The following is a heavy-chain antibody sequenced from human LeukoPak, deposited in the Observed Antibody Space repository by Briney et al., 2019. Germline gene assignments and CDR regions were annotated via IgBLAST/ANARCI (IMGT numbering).Heavy chain of an antibody. J-gene: IGHJ4*02. Sequence: GGSLRLSCAASGFTFSSYSMNWVRQAPGKGLEWVSSISSSSSYIYYADSVKGRFTISRDNAKNSLYLQMNSLRAEDTAVYYCARGSPRLGYCSGGGCKLDYWGQGTLVTVSS. CDR3: ARGSPRLGYCSGGGCKLDY. V-gene: IGHV3-21*01. D-gene: IGHD2-15*01. CDR2: ISSSSSYI. CDR1: GFTFSSYS.